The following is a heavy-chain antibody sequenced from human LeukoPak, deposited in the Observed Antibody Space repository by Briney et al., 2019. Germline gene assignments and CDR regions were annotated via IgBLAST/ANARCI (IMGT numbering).Heavy chain of an antibody. CDR2: IYTSGST. V-gene: IGHV4-4*07. CDR3: ARDPVLRNFWYFDL. Sequence: SETLSLTCTVSGGSISSYYWSWIRQPAGKGLEWIGRIYTSGSTNYNPSLKSRVTMSVDTSKNQFSLKLSSVTAADTAVYYCARDPVLRNFWYFDLWGSGTLVTVSS. CDR1: GGSISSYY. D-gene: IGHD5-12*01. J-gene: IGHJ2*01.